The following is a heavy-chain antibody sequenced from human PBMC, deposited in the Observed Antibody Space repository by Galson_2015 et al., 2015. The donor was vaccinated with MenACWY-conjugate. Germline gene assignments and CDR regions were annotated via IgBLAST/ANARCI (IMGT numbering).Heavy chain of an antibody. CDR3: ARVSCDSCGSGFPPSSSDYYMDV. CDR1: GFTYRAYW. J-gene: IGHJ6*03. D-gene: IGHD3-3*01. V-gene: IGHV3-7*04. Sequence: SLRLSCAASGFTYRAYWTSWVRQAPGKGPEWVANIKQDGSEKHYVESVKGRFTISRDNAKNSLYLQLDRLRAEDTAVYYCARVSCDSCGSGFPPSSSDYYMDVWGRGTTVTVSS. CDR2: IKQDGSEK.